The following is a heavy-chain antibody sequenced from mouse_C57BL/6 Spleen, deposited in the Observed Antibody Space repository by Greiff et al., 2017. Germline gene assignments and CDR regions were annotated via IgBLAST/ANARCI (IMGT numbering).Heavy chain of an antibody. CDR3: AVNYSSYGSGFAY. V-gene: IGHV1-39*01. Sequence: VQLQQSGPELVKPGASVKISCKASGYSFTDYNMNWVKQSNGKSLEWIGVINPNYGTTSYNQKFKGKATLTVDQSSSTAYLQLNSLTSVDSAVYYCAVNYSSYGSGFAYWGQGTLVTVSA. CDR2: INPNYGTT. J-gene: IGHJ3*01. CDR1: GYSFTDYN. D-gene: IGHD2-5*01.